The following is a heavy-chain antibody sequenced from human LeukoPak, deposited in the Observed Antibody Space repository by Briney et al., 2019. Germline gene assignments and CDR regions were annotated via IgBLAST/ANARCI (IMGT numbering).Heavy chain of an antibody. CDR2: ISSSGDSI. CDR1: GFSLTTYE. V-gene: IGHV3-48*03. CDR3: ARDRRVGATWSVGAFDI. J-gene: IGHJ3*02. D-gene: IGHD1-26*01. Sequence: PGGSLRLSCAASGFSLTTYETNWVRQAPGKGLEWVSYISSSGDSIYYADSVKGRFTISRDNAKNSLSLQMNSLRAEDTAIYYCARDRRVGATWSVGAFDIWGQGTTVTVSS.